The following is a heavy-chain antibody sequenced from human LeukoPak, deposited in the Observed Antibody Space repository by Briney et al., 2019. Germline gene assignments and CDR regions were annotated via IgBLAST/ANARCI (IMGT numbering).Heavy chain of an antibody. CDR3: ARGASRSFDY. CDR2: MNPNSGNT. CDR1: GYTFTTYD. V-gene: IGHV1-8*01. Sequence: GASVKVSCKASGYTFTTYDINWVRQATVQGLEWMGWMNPNSGNTGYAQKFHGRVIFTRNPSINTAYMELSSLRSDDTAVYYCARGASRSFDYWGQGTLVTVSS. J-gene: IGHJ4*02.